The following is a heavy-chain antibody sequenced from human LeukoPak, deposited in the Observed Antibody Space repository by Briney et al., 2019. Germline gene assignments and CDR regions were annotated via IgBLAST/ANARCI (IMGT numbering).Heavy chain of an antibody. CDR1: GFTFSSYA. CDR2: ISYDGSNK. Sequence: PGRSLRLSCAASGFTFSSYALHWVRQAPGKGLEWVAVISYDGSNKYYADSVKDRFTISRDNSKNTLYLQMNSLRAEDTAVYYCASPRGSTSSDYWGQGTLVTVSS. V-gene: IGHV3-30-3*01. CDR3: ASPRGSTSSDY. D-gene: IGHD2-2*01. J-gene: IGHJ4*02.